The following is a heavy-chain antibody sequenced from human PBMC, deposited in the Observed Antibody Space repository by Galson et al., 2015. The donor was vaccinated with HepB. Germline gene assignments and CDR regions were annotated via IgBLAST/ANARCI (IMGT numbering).Heavy chain of an antibody. CDR2: ISGSDGST. D-gene: IGHD2-8*01. CDR1: GFTFSSYA. CDR3: AKSLYQLRHEGEQAQGRGYCTNGVCYEIAGATPARYGMDV. V-gene: IGHV3-23*01. J-gene: IGHJ6*02. Sequence: SLRLSCAASGFTFSSYAMSWVRQAPGKGLEWVSAISGSDGSTYYADSVKGRFTISRDNSKNTLYLQMNSLRAEDTAVYYCAKSLYQLRHEGEQAQGRGYCTNGVCYEIAGATPARYGMDVWGQGTTVTVSS.